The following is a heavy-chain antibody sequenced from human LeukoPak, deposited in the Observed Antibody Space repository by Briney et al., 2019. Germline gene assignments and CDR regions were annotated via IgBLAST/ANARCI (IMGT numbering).Heavy chain of an antibody. D-gene: IGHD5-18*01. Sequence: SETLSLTCTVSGGSISSSSYYWGCIRQPPGKGLEWIGSISYTGSTYYSPSLKSRVTISVDTSKNQFSLKLSSVTAADTAVYYCARAANYGYFYYYYYMDVWGKGTTVTVSS. J-gene: IGHJ6*03. CDR1: GGSISSSSYY. CDR2: ISYTGST. CDR3: ARAANYGYFYYYYYMDV. V-gene: IGHV4-39*07.